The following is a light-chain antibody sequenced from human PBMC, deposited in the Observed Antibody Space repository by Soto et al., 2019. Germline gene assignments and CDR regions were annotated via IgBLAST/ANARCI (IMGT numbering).Light chain of an antibody. J-gene: IGKJ1*01. Sequence: EIVLTQSPGTLSLSPGERATLSCRASQSVSSSFLAWYQLKPGQAPRLLIYGASSRATGIPDRFSGSGSGTDFTLTISRLEPEDFAVYVCQQYGTSRAFGQGTKVEVE. V-gene: IGKV3-20*01. CDR1: QSVSSSF. CDR2: GAS. CDR3: QQYGTSRA.